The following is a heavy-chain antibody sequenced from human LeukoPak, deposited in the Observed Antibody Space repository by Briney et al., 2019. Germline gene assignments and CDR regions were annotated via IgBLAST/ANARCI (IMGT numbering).Heavy chain of an antibody. Sequence: ASVKVSCKASGYTFTSYGISWVRQAPGQGLEWMGWISAYNGNTNYARKLQGRVTMTTDTSTSTAYMELRSLRSDDTAVYYCSLTSTSCYSTGLWDCVMPNYYYYYGMDVWGQGTTVTVSS. CDR1: GYTFTSYG. J-gene: IGHJ6*02. D-gene: IGHD2-2*01. CDR3: SLTSTSCYSTGLWDCVMPNYYYYYGMDV. CDR2: ISAYNGNT. V-gene: IGHV1-18*01.